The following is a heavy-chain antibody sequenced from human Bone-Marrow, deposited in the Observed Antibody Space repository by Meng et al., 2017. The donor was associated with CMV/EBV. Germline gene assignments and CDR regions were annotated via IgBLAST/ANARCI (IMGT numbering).Heavy chain of an antibody. Sequence: GGSLRLSCAASGFTFSSYAMHWVRQAPGRGLEYVSAIGSDGSSTSYAASVKGRFTISRDNSKNTLFLQMGSLRAEDMAVYYDATGWDYWYFDLWGRGTLVTVSS. CDR1: GFTFSSYA. J-gene: IGHJ2*01. CDR3: ATGWDYWYFDL. CDR2: IGSDGSST. V-gene: IGHV3-64*02. D-gene: IGHD1-26*01.